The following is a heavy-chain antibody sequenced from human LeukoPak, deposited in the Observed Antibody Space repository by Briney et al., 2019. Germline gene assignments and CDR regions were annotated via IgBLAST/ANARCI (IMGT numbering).Heavy chain of an antibody. CDR2: IYYSGST. J-gene: IGHJ4*02. CDR3: ARGRRWLPLDY. D-gene: IGHD5-24*01. CDR1: GVSISSYY. V-gene: IGHV4-59*12. Sequence: SETLSLTCTVSGVSISSYYWSWIRQPPGKGLEWIGYIYYSGSTNYNPSLKSRVTISVDTSKNQFSLKLSSVTAADTAVYYCARGRRWLPLDYWGQGTLVTVSS.